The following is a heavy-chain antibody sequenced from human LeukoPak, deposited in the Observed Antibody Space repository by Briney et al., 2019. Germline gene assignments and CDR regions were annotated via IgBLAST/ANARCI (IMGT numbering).Heavy chain of an antibody. V-gene: IGHV4-59*01. CDR3: ARSPHGDYAGGAFDI. CDR2: IYYSGST. J-gene: IGHJ3*02. D-gene: IGHD4-17*01. Sequence: GSLRLSCAASGFTFSSYAMSWIRQPPGKGLEWIGYIYYSGSTNYNPSLKSRVTISVDTSKNQFSLKLSSVTAADTAVYYCARSPHGDYAGGAFDIWGQGTMVTVSS. CDR1: GFTFSSYA.